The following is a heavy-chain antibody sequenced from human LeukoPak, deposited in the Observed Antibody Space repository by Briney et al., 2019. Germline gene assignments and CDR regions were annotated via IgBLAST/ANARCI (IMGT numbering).Heavy chain of an antibody. J-gene: IGHJ4*02. CDR1: GGSISSYY. Sequence: SETLSLTCTVSGGSISSYYWSWIRQPPGKGLEWIGYIYYSGSTNYNPSLKSRVTISVDTSKNQFSLKLSSVTAADTAVYYCAGQAVAGLFDYWGQGALVTVSS. V-gene: IGHV4-59*01. D-gene: IGHD6-19*01. CDR2: IYYSGST. CDR3: AGQAVAGLFDY.